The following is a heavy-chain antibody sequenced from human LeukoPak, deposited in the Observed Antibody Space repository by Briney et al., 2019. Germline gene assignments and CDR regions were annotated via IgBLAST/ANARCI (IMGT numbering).Heavy chain of an antibody. D-gene: IGHD4-11*01. J-gene: IGHJ5*02. CDR3: ARGGRQYYSNYGVNWFDP. CDR2: INPNSGGT. CDR1: GYTFTGYY. V-gene: IGHV1-2*02. Sequence: GASVKVSCKASGYTFTGYYMHWVRQAPGQGLEWMGWINPNSGGTNYAQKFQGRVTMTRDTSICTAYMELSRLRSDDTAVYYCARGGRQYYSNYGVNWFDPWGQGTLVTVSS.